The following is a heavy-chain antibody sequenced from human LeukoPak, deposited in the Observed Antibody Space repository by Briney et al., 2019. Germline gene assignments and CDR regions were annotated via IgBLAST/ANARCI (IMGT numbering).Heavy chain of an antibody. CDR1: GFTFSTHA. V-gene: IGHV3-23*01. CDR2: ISASGGST. J-gene: IGHJ4*02. CDR3: AKGPRQRLVTRFDS. Sequence: GGSLRLSCAASGFTFSTHAMSWVRQAPGKGLEWVSDISASGGSTYYADSVKGRFTVSRDNSKNTLYLQMSSLRADDTAVYYCAKGPRQRLVTRFDSWGQGTLITVSS. D-gene: IGHD6-13*01.